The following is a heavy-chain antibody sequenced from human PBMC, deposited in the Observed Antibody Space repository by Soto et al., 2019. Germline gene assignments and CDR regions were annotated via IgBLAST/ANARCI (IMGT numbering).Heavy chain of an antibody. V-gene: IGHV1-18*01. CDR2: ISAYNGNT. D-gene: IGHD6-6*01. Sequence: QVQLLQSGAEVKKPGASVKVSCKASGYTFTNYGITWVRQAPGQGLEWMGWISAYNGNTHYTQRLQGRVTMTTDTSTSTVYMELRGLRSDDTAVYYCARVRQIVGYFYYYMDVWGKGTTVTVSS. J-gene: IGHJ6*03. CDR3: ARVRQIVGYFYYYMDV. CDR1: GYTFTNYG.